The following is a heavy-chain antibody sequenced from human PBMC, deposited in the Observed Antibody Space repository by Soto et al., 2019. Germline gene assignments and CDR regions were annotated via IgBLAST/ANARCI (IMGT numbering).Heavy chain of an antibody. CDR2: IKQDGSEK. CDR3: ARVTRGDYYYFDY. V-gene: IGHV3-7*03. D-gene: IGHD4-17*01. CDR1: GFTFSSYW. Sequence: LRLSCAASGFTFSSYWMSWVRQAPGKGLEWVANIKQDGSEKYYVDSVKGRFTISRDNAKNSLYLQMNSLRAEDTAVYYCARVTRGDYYYFDYWGQGTRVTVSS. J-gene: IGHJ4*02.